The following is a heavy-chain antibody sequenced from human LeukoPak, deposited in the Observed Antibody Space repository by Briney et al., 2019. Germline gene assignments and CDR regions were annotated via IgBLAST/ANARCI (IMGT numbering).Heavy chain of an antibody. Sequence: SETLSLTCTVSGGSISSGGYYWSWIRQPPGKGLEWIGYIYHSGSTYYNPSLKSRVTISVDRSKNQFSLKLSSVTAADTAVYYCARDGFSSSWPRGWFDPWGQGTLVTVSS. D-gene: IGHD6-13*01. CDR2: IYHSGST. CDR3: ARDGFSSSWPRGWFDP. V-gene: IGHV4-30-2*01. J-gene: IGHJ5*02. CDR1: GGSISSGGYY.